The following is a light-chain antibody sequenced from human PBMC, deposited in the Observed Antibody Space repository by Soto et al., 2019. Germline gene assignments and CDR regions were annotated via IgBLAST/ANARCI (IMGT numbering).Light chain of an antibody. V-gene: IGLV2-14*01. Sequence: QSVLTQPASVSGSPGQSITISCTGTSSDVGGYNYVSWYQQHPGKAPKVIIYDVSNRPSGVSNRFSGSKSGNTASLTISGLQAEDEADYYCSSYTSSGSFVVFGGGTSSPS. CDR3: SSYTSSGSFVV. CDR2: DVS. J-gene: IGLJ2*01. CDR1: SSDVGGYNY.